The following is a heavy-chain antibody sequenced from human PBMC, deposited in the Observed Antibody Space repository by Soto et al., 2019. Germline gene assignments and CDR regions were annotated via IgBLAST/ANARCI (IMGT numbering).Heavy chain of an antibody. CDR1: GFTFSSYD. CDR2: ISSNGGIT. J-gene: IGHJ4*02. V-gene: IGHV3-64*01. Sequence: EVQLVESGGGLVQPGGSLRLSCAASGFTFSSYDMDWVRQAPGKGLEYISAISSNGGITYFASSVKGRFTISRDNSKNTLYLQMGGLRAEDMAVYYCVRDPSFDYWGQGTLVTVSS. CDR3: VRDPSFDY.